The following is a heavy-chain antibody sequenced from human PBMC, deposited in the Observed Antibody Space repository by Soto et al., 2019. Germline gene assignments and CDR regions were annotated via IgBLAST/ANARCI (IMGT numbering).Heavy chain of an antibody. CDR3: ARDLKLVGADQEDY. Sequence: QVQLVESGGGVVQPGRSLRLSCAASGFTFSSYGMHWVRQAPGKGLEWVAVMWYDGSNKYYADSVKGRFTISRDNSKNTLYLQMNSLRAEDTAVYYCARDLKLVGADQEDYWGQGTLVTVSS. CDR2: MWYDGSNK. V-gene: IGHV3-33*01. J-gene: IGHJ4*02. CDR1: GFTFSSYG. D-gene: IGHD1-26*01.